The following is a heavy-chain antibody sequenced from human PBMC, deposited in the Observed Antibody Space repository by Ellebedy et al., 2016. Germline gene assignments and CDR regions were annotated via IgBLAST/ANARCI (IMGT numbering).Heavy chain of an antibody. J-gene: IGHJ4*02. Sequence: GESLKISCAASGFTFSSYVMHWVRQAPGKGLEWVAVISYDGSNKYYADSVKGRFTISRDNSKNTLYLQMNSLRAEDTAVYYCARSTGGPFDYWGQGTLVTVSS. V-gene: IGHV3-30-3*01. CDR1: GFTFSSYV. CDR2: ISYDGSNK. CDR3: ARSTGGPFDY. D-gene: IGHD2-15*01.